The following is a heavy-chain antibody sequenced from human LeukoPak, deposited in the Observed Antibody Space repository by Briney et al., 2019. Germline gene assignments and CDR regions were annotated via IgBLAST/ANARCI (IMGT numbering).Heavy chain of an antibody. J-gene: IGHJ4*02. D-gene: IGHD4-17*01. CDR2: IYSGGSA. V-gene: IGHV3-66*01. CDR3: AREKNGDYPYYFDY. Sequence: GGSLRLSCAASGFTVTSNYMSWVRQAPGKGLEWVSVIYSGGSAYYADSVKGRFTISRDNSKNTLYLQMNSLRAEDTAVYYCAREKNGDYPYYFDYWGQGTLVTVSS. CDR1: GFTVTSNY.